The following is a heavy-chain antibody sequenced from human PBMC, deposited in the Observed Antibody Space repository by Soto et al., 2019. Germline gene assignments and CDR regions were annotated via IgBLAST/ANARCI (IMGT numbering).Heavy chain of an antibody. CDR1: GGSISSSSFH. V-gene: IGHV4-39*01. J-gene: IGHJ5*02. Sequence: QLQLQESGPGLVKPSETLSLTCTVSGGSISSSSFHWGWIRQPPGKGLEWIGSIYYSGSTYYSPSLKSRVTKXXDXSXTQFSLKLSSVTAADTAVYYCARRERAAGTDWWFDPWGQGTLVTVSS. CDR3: ARRERAAGTDWWFDP. CDR2: IYYSGST. D-gene: IGHD6-13*01.